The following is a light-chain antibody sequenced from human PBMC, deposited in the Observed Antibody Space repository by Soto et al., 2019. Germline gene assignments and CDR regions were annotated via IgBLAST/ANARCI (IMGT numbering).Light chain of an antibody. V-gene: IGKV1-5*01. CDR2: NAS. Sequence: DVQMTQSPSTLSASVGDRVNINCRASQAISRWLAWYQQKPGKAPKLLIYNASSVQTVDPSTFSGRGSGTEFTITISSLLPYYFGNLYCQQYSTYSTSFGQGTK. CDR1: QAISRW. J-gene: IGKJ1*01. CDR3: QQYSTYSTS.